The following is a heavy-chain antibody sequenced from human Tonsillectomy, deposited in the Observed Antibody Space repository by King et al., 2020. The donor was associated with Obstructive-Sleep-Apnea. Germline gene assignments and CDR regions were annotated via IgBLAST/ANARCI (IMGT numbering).Heavy chain of an antibody. V-gene: IGHV1-2*02. CDR3: ARDRPPAYGSGSKNWFDP. CDR1: GYTFTDYY. Sequence: QLVQSGAEVKKPGASVKVSCKASGYTFTDYYMHWVRQAPGQGLEWMGWINPNSGGTNYAQMFQGRVTMTRDTSISTAYMELSRLTSDDTAVYYCARDRPPAYGSGSKNWFDPWGQGTLVTVSS. J-gene: IGHJ5*02. D-gene: IGHD3-10*01. CDR2: INPNSGGT.